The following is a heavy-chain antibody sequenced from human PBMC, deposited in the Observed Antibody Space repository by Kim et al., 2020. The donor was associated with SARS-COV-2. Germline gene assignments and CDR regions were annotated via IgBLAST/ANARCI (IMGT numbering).Heavy chain of an antibody. J-gene: IGHJ6*02. Sequence: GGSLRLSCAASGFTFSSYAMSWVRQAPGKGLEWVSAISGSGGSTYYADSVKGRFTISRDNSKNTLYLQMNSLRAEDTAVYYCAKAHGLRYYYYGMDVWGQGTTVTVSS. CDR2: ISGSGGST. CDR3: AKAHGLRYYYYGMDV. V-gene: IGHV3-23*01. CDR1: GFTFSSYA.